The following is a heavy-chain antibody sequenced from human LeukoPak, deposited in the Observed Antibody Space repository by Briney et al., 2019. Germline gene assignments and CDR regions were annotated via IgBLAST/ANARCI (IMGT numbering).Heavy chain of an antibody. CDR3: ARVVAPPSYYYDSSGYYESFGY. J-gene: IGHJ4*02. V-gene: IGHV7-4-1*02. CDR2: INTNTGNP. Sequence: WASVKVSCKASGYTFTSYAMNWVRQAPGQGLEWMGWINTNTGNPTYAQGFTGRFVFSLDTSVSTAYLQISSLKAEDTAVYYCARVVAPPSYYYDSSGYYESFGYWGQGTLVTVSS. CDR1: GYTFTSYA. D-gene: IGHD3-22*01.